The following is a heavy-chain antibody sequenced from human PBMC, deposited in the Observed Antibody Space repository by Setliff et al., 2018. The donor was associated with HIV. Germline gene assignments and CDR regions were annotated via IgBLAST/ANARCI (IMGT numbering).Heavy chain of an antibody. V-gene: IGHV3-74*01. J-gene: IGHJ6*02. Sequence: PGGSLRLSCEASGFSFSSYWMNWVHQAPGKGLMWVSHINNDATITNYADSVKGRFTISRDNFKNTLYVQMNSLRPEDTAVYYCVAALPGTGSYGMGVWGQGTTVTVSS. CDR1: GFSFSSYW. D-gene: IGHD6-13*01. CDR2: INNDATIT. CDR3: VAALPGTGSYGMGV.